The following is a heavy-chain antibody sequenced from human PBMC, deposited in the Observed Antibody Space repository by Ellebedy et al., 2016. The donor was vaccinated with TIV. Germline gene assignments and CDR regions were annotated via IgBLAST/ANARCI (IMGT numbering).Heavy chain of an antibody. J-gene: IGHJ6*02. CDR3: ARDVLMVYATLSYGMDV. Sequence: GGSLRLSCAASGFTFSSYSMNWVRLAPGKGLEWVSSISSSSTYIYYADSVKGRFTISRDTAENSLYLQRSSLRAEDTAVYYCARDVLMVYATLSYGMDVWGQGTTVTVSS. CDR2: ISSSSTYI. V-gene: IGHV3-21*01. CDR1: GFTFSSYS. D-gene: IGHD2-8*01.